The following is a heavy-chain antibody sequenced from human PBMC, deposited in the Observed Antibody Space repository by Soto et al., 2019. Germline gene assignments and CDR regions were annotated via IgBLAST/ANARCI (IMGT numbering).Heavy chain of an antibody. V-gene: IGHV4-59*01. CDR3: ARGDTYFDY. Sequence: SETLSLTCTVSGGSISSYYWSWIRQPPGKGLEWTGYIYYSGSTNYNPSLKSRVTISVDTSKNQFSLKLTSVTAADTAVYYCARGDTYFDYWGQGTLVTVSS. CDR1: GGSISSYY. D-gene: IGHD5-18*01. CDR2: IYYSGST. J-gene: IGHJ4*02.